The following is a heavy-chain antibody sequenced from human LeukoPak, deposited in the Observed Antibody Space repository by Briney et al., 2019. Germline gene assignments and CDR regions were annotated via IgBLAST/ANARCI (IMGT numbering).Heavy chain of an antibody. CDR2: ISAYNGNT. CDR3: AREWELLDWYAFDI. J-gene: IGHJ3*02. V-gene: IGHV1-18*01. Sequence: ASVKVSCKASGYTFTSYGISWVRQAPGQGLEWTGWISAYNGNTNYAQKLQGRVTMTTDTSTSTAYMELRSLRSDDTAVYYCAREWELLDWYAFDIWGQGTMVTVSS. CDR1: GYTFTSYG. D-gene: IGHD1-26*01.